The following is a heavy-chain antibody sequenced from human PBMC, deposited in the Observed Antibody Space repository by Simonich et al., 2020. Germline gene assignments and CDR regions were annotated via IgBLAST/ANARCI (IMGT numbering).Heavy chain of an antibody. CDR2: IYYSGST. J-gene: IGHJ3*02. D-gene: IGHD6-13*01. CDR1: GGSIRSSSYY. CDR3: ARHAGFAFDI. V-gene: IGHV4-39*01. Sequence: QLQLQESGPGLVKPSETLSLTCTVSGGSIRSSSYYWGWIRPPPGRGVEWCGSIYYSGSTYYNPSLKSRVTLAVDTSKNQFSLKLSSVTAADTAVYYCARHAGFAFDIWGQGTMVTVSS.